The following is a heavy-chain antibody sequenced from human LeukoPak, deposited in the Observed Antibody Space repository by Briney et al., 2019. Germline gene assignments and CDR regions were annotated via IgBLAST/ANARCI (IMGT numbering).Heavy chain of an antibody. CDR3: AREAGFGDNWFDP. CDR1: GFAFGNYE. V-gene: IGHV3-48*03. J-gene: IGHJ5*02. CDR2: ISNSGDTV. D-gene: IGHD1-14*01. Sequence: GGSLRLSCAASGFAFGNYEMNWVRQAPGEGLEWLSYISNSGDTVYYADSVKGRFTISRDNAQNSLYLQMNNLRAEDTALYYCAREAGFGDNWFDPWGQGTLVTVSS.